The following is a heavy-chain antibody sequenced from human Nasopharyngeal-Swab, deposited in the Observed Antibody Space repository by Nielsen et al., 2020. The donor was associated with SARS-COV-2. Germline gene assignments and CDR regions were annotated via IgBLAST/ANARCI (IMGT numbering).Heavy chain of an antibody. CDR3: ARDGPNWNLDY. CDR1: GFTVSRYG. V-gene: IGHV3-33*01. Sequence: GESLKISCAASGFTVSRYGFHWVRQAPGKGLEWVAVIRPSGDSRIYGDSMKGRFAVSRDNSKNTLYLQIDDLRSEDTAVYYCARDGPNWNLDYWGQGTLVTVSS. D-gene: IGHD1-1*01. J-gene: IGHJ4*02. CDR2: IRPSGDSR.